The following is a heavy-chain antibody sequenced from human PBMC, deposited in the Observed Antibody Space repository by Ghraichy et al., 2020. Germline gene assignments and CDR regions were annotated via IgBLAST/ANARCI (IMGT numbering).Heavy chain of an antibody. D-gene: IGHD3-16*01. CDR1: GFTFSSYG. V-gene: IGHV3-30*18. CDR2: ISYDGSNK. J-gene: IGHJ4*02. Sequence: GGALRLSCAASGFTFSSYGMHWVRQAPGKGLEWVAVISYDGSNKYYADSVKGRFTISRDNSKNTLYLQMNSLRAEDTAVYYCAKDIRHLGMEDYWGQGTLVTVSS. CDR3: AKDIRHLGMEDY.